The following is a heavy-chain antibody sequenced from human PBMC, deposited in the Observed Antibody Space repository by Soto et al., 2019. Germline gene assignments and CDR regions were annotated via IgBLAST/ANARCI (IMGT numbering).Heavy chain of an antibody. CDR3: ARAGHDYDSSGFAT. J-gene: IGHJ5*02. CDR2: ISAYNGNT. Sequence: QVKLVQSGTEVKKPGASMKVSCKASGYSFATSGISWVRQAPGQGLEWMGWISAYNGNTNYEQKLQDRVTMTTDTATSTAYLELRSLRSDDTAVYYCARAGHDYDSSGFATWGQGTLVTVS. D-gene: IGHD3-22*01. V-gene: IGHV1-18*01. CDR1: GYSFATSG.